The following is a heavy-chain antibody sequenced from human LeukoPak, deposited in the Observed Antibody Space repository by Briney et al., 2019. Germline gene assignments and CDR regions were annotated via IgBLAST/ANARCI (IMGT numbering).Heavy chain of an antibody. CDR2: IYHSGST. CDR1: GGSISSSSYY. CDR3: ARVAGSSVWYPAEFYFDY. D-gene: IGHD6-19*01. J-gene: IGHJ4*02. V-gene: IGHV4-39*07. Sequence: SETLSLTCTVSGGSISSSSYYWGWIRQPPGKGLEWIGSIYHSGSTYYNPSLKSRVTISLDTSKSQFSLRLRSVTAADTAVYYCARVAGSSVWYPAEFYFDYWGQGTLVTVSS.